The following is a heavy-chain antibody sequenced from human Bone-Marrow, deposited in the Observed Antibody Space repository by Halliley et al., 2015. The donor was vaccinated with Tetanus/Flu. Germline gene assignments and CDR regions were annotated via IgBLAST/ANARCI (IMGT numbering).Heavy chain of an antibody. D-gene: IGHD6-19*01. J-gene: IGHJ4*02. CDR3: AKEEDGWIDY. CDR2: IYFRGSP. V-gene: IGHV4-59*01. Sequence: EWLGNIYFRGSPHDNPSLKSPVAISVDTSKNQFSLKLSSVTAADTAVYYCAKEEDGWIDYWGQGTLVAVSS.